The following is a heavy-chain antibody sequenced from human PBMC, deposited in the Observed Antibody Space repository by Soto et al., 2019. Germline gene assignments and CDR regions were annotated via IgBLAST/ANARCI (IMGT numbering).Heavy chain of an antibody. V-gene: IGHV4-4*07. CDR1: GGFIRSYY. Sequence: PSETLSLTCTVSGGFIRSYYWSWIRQPAGKALEWVGRIYTSGTTNYNPSLKSRVTILLDTSKNQFSLKLSSVTAADTAVYYCAREGASGFGMDVWGQGTTVTVSS. CDR3: AREGASGFGMDV. J-gene: IGHJ6*02. CDR2: IYTSGTT. D-gene: IGHD1-26*01.